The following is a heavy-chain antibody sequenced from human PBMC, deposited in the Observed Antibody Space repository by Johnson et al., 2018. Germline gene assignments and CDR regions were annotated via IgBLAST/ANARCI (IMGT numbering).Heavy chain of an antibody. CDR2: IWYDGRDT. CDR1: AFTFNTYA. D-gene: IGHD7-27*01. CDR3: AGETGERTYDI. J-gene: IGHJ3*02. Sequence: QVQLVQSGGGVVQPGRSLRLSCAASAFTFNTYAMHWVRQAPGKGLEWVAGIWYDGRDTYHADSVKGRFTISSDNSKNILYLQMNSLRGEDPAVYYCAGETGERTYDIWGQGTTVTVSS. V-gene: IGHV3-33*08.